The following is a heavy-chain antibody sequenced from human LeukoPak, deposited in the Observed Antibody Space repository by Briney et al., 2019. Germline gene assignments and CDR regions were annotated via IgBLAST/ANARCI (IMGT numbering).Heavy chain of an antibody. CDR2: XSSNGGST. V-gene: IGHV3-64D*06. CDR1: GFTFSSYA. J-gene: IGHJ5*02. D-gene: IGHD3-10*01. Sequence: GGSLRLSCSASGFTFSSYAMHWVRQAPGKGLEXXXXXSSNGGSTYYADSVKGRFTISRDNSKNTVYLQMSSLRAEDTAVYYCLKDKSGKLLWFGEFSGAWGQGTLVTVSS. CDR3: LKDKSGKLLWFGEFSGA.